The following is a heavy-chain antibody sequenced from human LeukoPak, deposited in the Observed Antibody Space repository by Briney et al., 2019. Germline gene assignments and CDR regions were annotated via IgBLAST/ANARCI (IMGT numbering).Heavy chain of an antibody. D-gene: IGHD3-22*01. V-gene: IGHV3-23*01. Sequence: KTAGSLRLFCTASVFPFSNYAMSWVRQAPGKGLEWVSGVTPGGNIPYYADSVKGRFTISRDNSNNTLYLQMGSLRAADTALYYCAKDIWLVSSGFQTFDLWGQGTPVTVSS. J-gene: IGHJ4*02. CDR3: AKDIWLVSSGFQTFDL. CDR1: VFPFSNYA. CDR2: VTPGGNIP.